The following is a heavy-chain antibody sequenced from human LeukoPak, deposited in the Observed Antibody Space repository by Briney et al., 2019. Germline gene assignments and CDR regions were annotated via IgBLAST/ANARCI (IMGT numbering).Heavy chain of an antibody. J-gene: IGHJ4*02. Sequence: GMSLSLSCAASGFICSSYGVQWVPKAPGKGLEGVAVISYDGSNKYYADSVKGRFTISRDNSRNTLHLQMYSLRAEDTAIYYCAKASEFSAYFDHWGQGSLVTVSS. D-gene: IGHD3-3*01. V-gene: IGHV3-30*18. CDR2: ISYDGSNK. CDR1: GFICSSYG. CDR3: AKASEFSAYFDH.